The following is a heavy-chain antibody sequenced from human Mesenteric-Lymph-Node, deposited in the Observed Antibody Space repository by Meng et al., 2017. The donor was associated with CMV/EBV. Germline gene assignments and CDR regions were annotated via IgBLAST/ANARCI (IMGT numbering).Heavy chain of an antibody. D-gene: IGHD6-19*01. V-gene: IGHV4-59*01. CDR1: GGSISEYY. CDR2: IYSTGTT. CDR3: ARFHWLVYYFDY. Sequence: SETLSLTCSVSGGSISEYYWAWIRQAPGKGLEWVGHIYSTGTTYSNPALKSQVTISLDTSERQLSLRLNSVTAADTAVYFCARFHWLVYYFDYWGQGTPVTVSS. J-gene: IGHJ4*02.